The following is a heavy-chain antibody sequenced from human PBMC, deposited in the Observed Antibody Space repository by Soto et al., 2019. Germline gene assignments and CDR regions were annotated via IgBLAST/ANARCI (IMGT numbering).Heavy chain of an antibody. V-gene: IGHV4-31*03. CDR2: IYYSGST. D-gene: IGHD3-3*01. CDR3: ARQDTYYDFWSGYYRQGYFDY. Sequence: QVQLQESGPGLVKPSQTLSLTCTVSGGSISSGGYYWSWIRQHPGKGLEWIGYIYYSGSTYYNPSLTSRVTISVDTSKNQFSLKLSSVTAADTAVYYCARQDTYYDFWSGYYRQGYFDYWGQGTLVTVSS. CDR1: GGSISSGGYY. J-gene: IGHJ4*02.